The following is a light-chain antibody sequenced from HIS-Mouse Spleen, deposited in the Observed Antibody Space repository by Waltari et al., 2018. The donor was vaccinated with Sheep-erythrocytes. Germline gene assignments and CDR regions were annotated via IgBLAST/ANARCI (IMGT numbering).Light chain of an antibody. CDR2: SNN. V-gene: IGLV1-44*01. Sequence: QSVLTQPPSASGTPGQRVTNSCSGSSPNLGSNTVNWYQQLPGTAPKPPIYSNNQRPSGVPDRFSGSKSGTSASLAISGLQSEDEADYYCAAWDDSLNGVVFGGGTKLTVL. CDR1: SPNLGSNT. CDR3: AAWDDSLNGVV. J-gene: IGLJ2*01.